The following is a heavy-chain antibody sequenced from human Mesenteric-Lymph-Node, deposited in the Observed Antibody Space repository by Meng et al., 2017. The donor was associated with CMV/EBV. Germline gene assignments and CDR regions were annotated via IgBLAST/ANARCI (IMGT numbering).Heavy chain of an antibody. J-gene: IGHJ5*02. CDR3: ARLWLQDWFDP. Sequence: SLPCTLSGGSLIGYYWSWIRQPPGKGLEWIGYIYSVGNTNYNPSLKSRVAISVDTSKNQFSLKLSSVTAADTAVYYCARLWLQDWFDPWGQGTLVTVSS. CDR2: IYSVGNT. CDR1: GGSLIGYY. V-gene: IGHV4-59*01. D-gene: IGHD5-18*01.